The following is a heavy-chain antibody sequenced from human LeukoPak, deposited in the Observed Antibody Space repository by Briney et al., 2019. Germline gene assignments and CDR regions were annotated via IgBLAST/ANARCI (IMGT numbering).Heavy chain of an antibody. CDR1: GGTFSSYA. Sequence: SVKVSCKASGGTFSSYAISWVRQAPGQGLEWMGRIIPILGIANYAQKLQGRVTITADKSTSTAYMELSSLRSEDTAVYYCARSWRYCSSTSCYVDYWGRGTLVTVSS. J-gene: IGHJ4*02. D-gene: IGHD2-2*01. CDR3: ARSWRYCSSTSCYVDY. V-gene: IGHV1-69*04. CDR2: IIPILGIA.